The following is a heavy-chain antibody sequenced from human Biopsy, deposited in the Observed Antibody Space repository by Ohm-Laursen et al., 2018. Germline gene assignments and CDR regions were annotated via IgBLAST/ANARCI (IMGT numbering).Heavy chain of an antibody. V-gene: IGHV3-30*18. CDR3: AKCMTGGSNYYFHH. J-gene: IGHJ4*02. CDR1: GFTFTSYA. Sequence: SLRLSCAASGFTFTSYAMHWVRQAPGKGLEWVAVISYDGSGEYYADSLRGRFIISRDNPKNTVDLQMNSLRAEDTAVYYCAKCMTGGSNYYFHHCGQGTLVTASS. CDR2: ISYDGSGE. D-gene: IGHD2-8*01.